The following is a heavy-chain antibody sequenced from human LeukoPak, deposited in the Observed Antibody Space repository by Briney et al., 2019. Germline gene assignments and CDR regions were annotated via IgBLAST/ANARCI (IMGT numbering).Heavy chain of an antibody. CDR2: IRYDGSSK. V-gene: IGHV3-30*02. J-gene: IGHJ4*02. CDR3: ASHEAGGSSGTYLPLSVFDH. CDR1: GFTFSSYS. Sequence: GGSLRLSCAASGFTFSSYSMNWVRQAPGKGLEWVAFIRYDGSSKYNADSVKGRFSISRDDSKNALYLQMNSLRGDDTAIYYCASHEAGGSSGTYLPLSVFDHWGQGTLVTVSS. D-gene: IGHD3-10*01.